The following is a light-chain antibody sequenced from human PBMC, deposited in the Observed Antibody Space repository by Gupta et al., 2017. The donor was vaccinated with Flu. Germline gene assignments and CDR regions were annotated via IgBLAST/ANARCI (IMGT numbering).Light chain of an antibody. CDR3: QQDIPWHT. CDR2: GAS. Sequence: EIVMTQSPATLSVSPGERATLSCRASQSIGNRLAWYQQRPGQPPRLLIHGASTRANGIPDRFSGSGSGXEFTLTXSSLQSEDFVVYYWQQDIPWHTFGXGTKVEIK. J-gene: IGKJ1*01. V-gene: IGKV3-15*01. CDR1: QSIGNR.